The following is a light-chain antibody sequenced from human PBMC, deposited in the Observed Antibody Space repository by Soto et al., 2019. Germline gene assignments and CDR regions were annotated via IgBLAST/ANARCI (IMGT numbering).Light chain of an antibody. V-gene: IGLV1-40*01. CDR2: GNS. Sequence: QSALTQPPSVSGAPGQRVTISCTGSSSNIGAGYVVHWYQQLPGTAPKLLIYGNSNRPSGVPDRFSGSKSGTSASVAITGLQAEDEADYYCQSYDSSLSGWVFGGGTKLTVL. CDR3: QSYDSSLSGWV. J-gene: IGLJ3*02. CDR1: SSNIGAGYV.